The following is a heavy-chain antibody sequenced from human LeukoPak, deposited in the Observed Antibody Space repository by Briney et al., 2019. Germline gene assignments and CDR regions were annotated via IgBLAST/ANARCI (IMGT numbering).Heavy chain of an antibody. CDR3: ARDLRYYFDSSGYSYLGFDY. V-gene: IGHV4-38-2*02. CDR2: IYHSGNT. D-gene: IGHD3-22*01. Sequence: SETLSLTCAVSGYSISSGHYWAWVRQPPGKGLEWIGSIYHSGNTYYNPSLKSRVSISVDTSKNQFSLKLTSMTAADTAVYYCARDLRYYFDSSGYSYLGFDYWGQGTLVTVSS. J-gene: IGHJ4*02. CDR1: GYSISSGHY.